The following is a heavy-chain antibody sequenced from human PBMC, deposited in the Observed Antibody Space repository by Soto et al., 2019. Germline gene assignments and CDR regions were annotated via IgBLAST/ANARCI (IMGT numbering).Heavy chain of an antibody. Sequence: EVQLLESGGGLVQPGGSLRLSCAASGFTFSSYAMSWVRQAPGKGLEWVSAISGSGGSTYYADSVKGRFTISRDNSKNTLYLQMNSLRAEDTAVYYCAKSGGSIAVVPSYIGVWGQGTLVTVSS. D-gene: IGHD6-19*01. CDR2: ISGSGGST. CDR3: AKSGGSIAVVPSYIGV. J-gene: IGHJ4*02. CDR1: GFTFSSYA. V-gene: IGHV3-23*01.